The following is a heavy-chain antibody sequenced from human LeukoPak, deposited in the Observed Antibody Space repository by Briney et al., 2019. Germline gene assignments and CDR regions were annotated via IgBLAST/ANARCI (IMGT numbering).Heavy chain of an antibody. CDR2: INLIGGST. CDR1: GYSFTSYH. Sequence: ASVKVSFKASGYSFTSYHMHWVRQAPGQGLECMGIINLIGGSTRYAQKFQGRVTMTRDTSTSTVYMELSSLRSEDTAVYYCARESDIVVAGTGFDYWGQGTLVTVSS. CDR3: ARESDIVVAGTGFDY. J-gene: IGHJ4*02. V-gene: IGHV1-46*01. D-gene: IGHD6-19*01.